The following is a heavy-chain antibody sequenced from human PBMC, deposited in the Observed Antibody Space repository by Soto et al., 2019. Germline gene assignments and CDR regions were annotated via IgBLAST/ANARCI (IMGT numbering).Heavy chain of an antibody. CDR3: ARAPTVTTIRYAFDI. V-gene: IGHV4-31*03. CDR2: IYYSGST. CDR1: GGSISSGGYY. D-gene: IGHD4-17*01. J-gene: IGHJ3*02. Sequence: QVQLQESGPGLVKPSQTLSLTCTVSGGSISSGGYYWSWIRQHPGKGLEWIGYIYYSGSTYYNPSLKTRVTISVDTSKNQFSLKLSSVTAADTAVYYCARAPTVTTIRYAFDIWGQGTMVTVSS.